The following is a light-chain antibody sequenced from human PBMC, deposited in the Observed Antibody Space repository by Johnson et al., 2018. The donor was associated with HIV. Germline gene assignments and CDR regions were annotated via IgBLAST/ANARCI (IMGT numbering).Light chain of an antibody. Sequence: SVLTQPPSVSAAPGQKVTISCSGSSSNIGNNYVSWYQQVPGTAPKLLIYDNHKRPSGIPDRFSGSKSGTSATLRITGLQTGDEADYYCGTWDSSLSTYVFGTGTKVTVL. CDR3: GTWDSSLSTYV. CDR2: DNH. CDR1: SSNIGNNY. J-gene: IGLJ1*01. V-gene: IGLV1-51*01.